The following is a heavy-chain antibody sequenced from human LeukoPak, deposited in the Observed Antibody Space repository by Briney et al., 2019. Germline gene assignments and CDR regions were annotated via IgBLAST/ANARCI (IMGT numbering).Heavy chain of an antibody. CDR1: GGSISSGVYC. CDR3: ARDGGGSLYGMDV. Sequence: SETLSLTCTVSGGSISSGVYCWSWIRQRPGEGLQWIGYICSSGSAYYNPSLKSRVTMSIDTSNNQFSLKLNSVTAANTAVYYCARDGGGSLYGMDVWGQGTTVTVSS. J-gene: IGHJ6*02. D-gene: IGHD2-15*01. CDR2: ICSSGSA. V-gene: IGHV4-31*03.